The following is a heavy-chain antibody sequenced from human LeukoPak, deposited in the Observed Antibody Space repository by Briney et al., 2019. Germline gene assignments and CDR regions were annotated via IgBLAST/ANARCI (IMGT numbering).Heavy chain of an antibody. J-gene: IGHJ5*01. CDR1: GFTFSSYA. CDR3: AKLAYGDYGSPNWFDP. V-gene: IGHV3-30-3*02. CDR2: ISYDGSNK. Sequence: GGSLRLSCAASGFTFSSYAMHWVRQAPGKGLEWVAVISYDGSNKYYADSVKGRFTISRDNSKNTLYLQMNSLRAEDTAVYYCAKLAYGDYGSPNWFDPWGQGTLVTVSS. D-gene: IGHD4-17*01.